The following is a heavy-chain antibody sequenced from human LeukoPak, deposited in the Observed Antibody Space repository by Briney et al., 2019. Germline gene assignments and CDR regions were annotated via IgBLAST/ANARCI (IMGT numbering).Heavy chain of an antibody. CDR1: GFTFSSYE. CDR2: ISSSCSTI. V-gene: IGHV3-48*03. J-gene: IGHJ6*03. CDR3: ARDQGEWGYTYGRRGGYYYYYYMDV. Sequence: PGGSLRLSCAASGFTFSSYEMNWVRQAPGKGLEWVSYISSSCSTIYYADSVKGRFTISRDNAKNSLYLQMNSLRAEDTAVYYCARDQGEWGYTYGRRGGYYYYYYMDVWGTGTTVTISS. D-gene: IGHD5-18*01.